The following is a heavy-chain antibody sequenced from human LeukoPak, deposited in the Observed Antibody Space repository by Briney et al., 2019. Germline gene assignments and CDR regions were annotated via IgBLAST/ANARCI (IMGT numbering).Heavy chain of an antibody. Sequence: PERSLRLSCAASGFTFSIYAIHWVRQAPGKGLEWVAVISHDESTKYYADSVRGRFTISRDNSKNTLYLQMDSLGAEDAAVYYCARAVVGNEDLDYWGQGTLVTVSS. J-gene: IGHJ4*02. CDR3: ARAVVGNEDLDY. CDR1: GFTFSIYA. CDR2: ISHDESTK. D-gene: IGHD6-19*01. V-gene: IGHV3-30*04.